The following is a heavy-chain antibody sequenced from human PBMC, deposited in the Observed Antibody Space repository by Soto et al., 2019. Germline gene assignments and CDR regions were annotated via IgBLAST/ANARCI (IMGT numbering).Heavy chain of an antibody. CDR1: DYTFTSYD. J-gene: IGHJ4*02. V-gene: IGHV1-18*01. CDR3: AREGQTEYYFDY. Sequence: QVQLVQSGAEVKKPGASVKVSRKASDYTFTSYDISWVRQAPGQGLEWMGWISAYSGNTNYAQKFQGRVTMTTDTSTSTAYMELRSLRSDDTAVYYCAREGQTEYYFDYWGRGTLVTVSS. CDR2: ISAYSGNT.